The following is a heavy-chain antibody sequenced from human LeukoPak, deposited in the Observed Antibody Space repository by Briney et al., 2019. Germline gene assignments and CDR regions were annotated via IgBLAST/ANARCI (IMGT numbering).Heavy chain of an antibody. D-gene: IGHD4-17*01. CDR1: GFTFSSYG. CDR3: AKDLLSYGDYGGYFDY. J-gene: IGHJ4*02. Sequence: PGGSLRLSCAASGFTFSSYGMHWVRQAPGKGLEWVAFIRYDGSNKYYADSVKGRFTISRDNSKNTLYLQMNSLRAEDTAVYYCAKDLLSYGDYGGYFDYWGQGTLVTVSS. CDR2: IRYDGSNK. V-gene: IGHV3-30*02.